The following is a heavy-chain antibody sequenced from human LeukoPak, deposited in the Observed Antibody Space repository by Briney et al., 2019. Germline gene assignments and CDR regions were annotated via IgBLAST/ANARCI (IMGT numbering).Heavy chain of an antibody. D-gene: IGHD2-21*02. CDR2: ISYIGST. CDR1: GDSISSGSYY. J-gene: IGHJ6*03. CDR3: AREWEGRSGGDQFYYYMDV. Sequence: SETLSLTCTVSGDSISSGSYYWAWIRQPPGKGLEWIGSISYIGSTYYNPSLKSRVTISLDTSKNHFSLRLSSVTAADTAVYYCAREWEGRSGGDQFYYYMDVWGKGTPVTVSS. V-gene: IGHV4-39*07.